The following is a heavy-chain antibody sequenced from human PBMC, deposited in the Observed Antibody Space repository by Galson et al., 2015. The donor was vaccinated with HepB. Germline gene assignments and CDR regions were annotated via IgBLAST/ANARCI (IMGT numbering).Heavy chain of an antibody. J-gene: IGHJ4*02. CDR3: AKTRGTSWQGVDY. V-gene: IGHV3-23*01. D-gene: IGHD2-2*01. CDR2: ISTGGAST. CDR1: GFTFSNYV. Sequence: SLRLSCAASGFTFSNYVMSWVRQAPGKGLEWVSAISTGGASTYYVDSVKGRFTISRDNSKKTLYLQMKSLRAEDTAIYYCAKTRGTSWQGVDYWGQGTLVTVSS.